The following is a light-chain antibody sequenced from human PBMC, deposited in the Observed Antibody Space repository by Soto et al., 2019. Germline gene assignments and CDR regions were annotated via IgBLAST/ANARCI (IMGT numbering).Light chain of an antibody. V-gene: IGLV2-14*01. Sequence: ALTQPASGSGSPGQSITISCTGTSSDVGGYNYVSWYQQHPGKAPKLMIYDVSNRPSGVSNRFSGSKSGNTASLTISGLQAEDEADYYCSSYTSSSTYVFGTGTKVTVL. CDR2: DVS. CDR3: SSYTSSSTYV. CDR1: SSDVGGYNY. J-gene: IGLJ1*01.